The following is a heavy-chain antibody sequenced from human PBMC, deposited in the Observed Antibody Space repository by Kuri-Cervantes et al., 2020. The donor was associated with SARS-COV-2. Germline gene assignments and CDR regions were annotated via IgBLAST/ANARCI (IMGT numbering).Heavy chain of an antibody. D-gene: IGHD3-16*01. J-gene: IGHJ5*02. CDR2: IKSKTDGGTT. CDR3: TTVLVFGWFDP. CDR1: GFTVSSNY. V-gene: IGHV3-15*01. Sequence: GESLKISCAASGFTVSSNYMSWVRQAPGKGLEWVARIKSKTDGGTTDYAAPVKGRFTISRDDSKNTLYLQMNSLKTEDTAVYYCTTVLVFGWFDPWGQGTLVTVSS.